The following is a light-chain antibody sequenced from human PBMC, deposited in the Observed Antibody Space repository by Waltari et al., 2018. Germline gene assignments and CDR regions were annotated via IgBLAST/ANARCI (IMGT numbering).Light chain of an antibody. CDR3: HVLDRDSDHVV. CDR1: NIESKT. J-gene: IGLJ2*01. Sequence: SYVLTQPPSVSVAPGETARITCGGHNIESKTVHWCQQKPGQAPVLVVYNDVDRPAGIPQRFSGSNSGNTATLTIIRVEAGDEADYYCHVLDRDSDHVVFGGGTQLNVL. CDR2: NDV. V-gene: IGLV3-21*01.